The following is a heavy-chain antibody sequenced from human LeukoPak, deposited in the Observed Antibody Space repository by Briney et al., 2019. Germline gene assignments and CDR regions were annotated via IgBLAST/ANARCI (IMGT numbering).Heavy chain of an antibody. Sequence: PGRSLRLSCAASGFTFSSYAMHWVRQAPGKGLEWVAVISYDGSNKYYADSVKGRFTISRDNSKNTLYLQMNSLRAEDTAVYYCARDSYDSSGYYMGVFAYWGQGTLVTVSS. CDR1: GFTFSSYA. V-gene: IGHV3-30*04. D-gene: IGHD3-22*01. CDR3: ARDSYDSSGYYMGVFAY. J-gene: IGHJ4*02. CDR2: ISYDGSNK.